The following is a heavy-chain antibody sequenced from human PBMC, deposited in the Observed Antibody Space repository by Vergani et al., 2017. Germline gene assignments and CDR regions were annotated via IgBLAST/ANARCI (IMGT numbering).Heavy chain of an antibody. Sequence: QVRLQESGPGLVKPSETLSLTCSVSGGSMSGYYWRWIRQPPGKGLEWIGAIHYSENTNYNPSLKTRVTISVDTSKNQFSLTLTSVTAADTAVYYCASDTHSGQRADRWGQGILVTVTS. CDR1: GGSMSGYY. CDR3: ASDTHSGQRADR. J-gene: IGHJ5*02. V-gene: IGHV4-59*01. CDR2: IHYSENT. D-gene: IGHD6-19*01.